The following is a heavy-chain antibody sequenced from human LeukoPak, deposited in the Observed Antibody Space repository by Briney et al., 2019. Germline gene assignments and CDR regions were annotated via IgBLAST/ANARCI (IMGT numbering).Heavy chain of an antibody. V-gene: IGHV3-48*01. D-gene: IGHD5-12*01. CDR1: GFTFSSYS. CDR2: ISSSSSTI. J-gene: IGHJ4*02. Sequence: GGSLRLSCAASGFTFSSYSMNWVRQAPGKGLEWVSYISSSSSTIYYADSVKGRFTISRDNSKNTLYLQMNSLRTEDTAVYYCAKFTLVATADYWGQGTLVTVSS. CDR3: AKFTLVATADY.